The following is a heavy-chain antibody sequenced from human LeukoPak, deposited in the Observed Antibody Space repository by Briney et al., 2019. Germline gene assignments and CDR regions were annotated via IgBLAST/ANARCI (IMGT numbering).Heavy chain of an antibody. V-gene: IGHV3-7*01. J-gene: IGHJ6*04. CDR3: ARDNYYRMDV. CDR1: GFTFSGSY. CDR2: IKEDGHEK. Sequence: PGGSLRLSCAASGFTFSGSYMAWVRQAPGKGLEWVGNIKEDGHEKYYVDSVKGRFTISRDNAKNLSYLQMNSLRAEDTAVYYCARDNYYRMDVWGRGTTVTVSS.